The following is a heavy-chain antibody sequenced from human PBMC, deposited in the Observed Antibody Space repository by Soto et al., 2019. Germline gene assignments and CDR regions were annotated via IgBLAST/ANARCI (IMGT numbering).Heavy chain of an antibody. CDR1: GYTFTSYG. D-gene: IGHD2-8*01. CDR2: ISAYNGNT. CDR3: ARGYCTNGVCPTWFDP. Sequence: ASVKVSCKASGYTFTSYGISWVRQAPGQGLEWMGWISAYNGNTNYAQKLQGRVTMTTDTSTSTAYMELRSLRSDDTAVYYCARGYCTNGVCPTWFDPWGQGTLVTVSS. J-gene: IGHJ5*02. V-gene: IGHV1-18*01.